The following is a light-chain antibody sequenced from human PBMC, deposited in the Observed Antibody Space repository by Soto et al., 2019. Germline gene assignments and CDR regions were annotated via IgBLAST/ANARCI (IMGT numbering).Light chain of an antibody. J-gene: IGLJ1*01. CDR1: SSDVGGYNY. Sequence: QSALTQPASVSGSPGQSITISCTGTSSDVGGYNYVSWYQQHPVKAPKLMIYDVRNRPSGVSNRFSGSKSVNTASLTISGLQAEDEADYYCSSYTTISTYVFGTGTKLTVI. CDR3: SSYTTISTYV. CDR2: DVR. V-gene: IGLV2-14*01.